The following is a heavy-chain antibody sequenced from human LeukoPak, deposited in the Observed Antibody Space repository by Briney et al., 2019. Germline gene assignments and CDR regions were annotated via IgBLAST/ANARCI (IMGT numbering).Heavy chain of an antibody. J-gene: IGHJ6*03. Sequence: PGGSLRLSCAASGFTFSDYYMSWIRQAPGKGLEWVSYISSSGSTIYYADSVKGRFTISRDNVKNSLYLQMNSLRAEDTAVYYCARGTAPRVYYYYYMDVWGKGPTVTVS. D-gene: IGHD5-18*01. V-gene: IGHV3-11*04. CDR1: GFTFSDYY. CDR2: ISSSGSTI. CDR3: ARGTAPRVYYYYYMDV.